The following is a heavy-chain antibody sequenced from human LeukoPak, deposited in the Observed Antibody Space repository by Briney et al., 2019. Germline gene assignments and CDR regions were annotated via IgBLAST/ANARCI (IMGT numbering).Heavy chain of an antibody. CDR1: GFSFSTYA. Sequence: GSLRLSCAASGFSFSTYAISWVRQAPGKGLEWVSCISTTSSYIFYADSVRGRFTISRDNAKNSLYLQMDSLRAEDTAVYYCARGGIITSYAFEIWGQGTMVTVSS. CDR3: ARGGIITSYAFEI. J-gene: IGHJ3*02. D-gene: IGHD1-26*01. CDR2: ISTTSSYI. V-gene: IGHV3-21*01.